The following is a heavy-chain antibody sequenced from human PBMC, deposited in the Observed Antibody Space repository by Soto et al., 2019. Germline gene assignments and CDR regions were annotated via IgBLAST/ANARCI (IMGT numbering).Heavy chain of an antibody. CDR2: IYWDDDK. CDR1: GFSLSTSGVG. CDR3: AHRPPIWFGELLPTWFDP. V-gene: IGHV2-5*02. J-gene: IGHJ5*02. D-gene: IGHD3-10*01. Sequence: QITLKESGPTLVKPTQTLTLTCTFSGFSLSTSGVGVGWIRQPPGKALEWLALIYWDDDKRYSPSLKSRLTSTKDTSKNQVVLTRTNMDPVDTATYYCAHRPPIWFGELLPTWFDPWGPGTLVTVSS.